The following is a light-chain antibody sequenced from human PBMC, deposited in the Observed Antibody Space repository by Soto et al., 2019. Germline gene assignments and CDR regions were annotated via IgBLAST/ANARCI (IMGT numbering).Light chain of an antibody. CDR3: QSYDSSPHWV. V-gene: IGLV1-40*01. J-gene: IGLJ3*02. CDR1: SSNIGAGYD. Sequence: QSVLTQPPSVSGAPGQRVTISCTGSSSNIGAGYDVHWYQQLPGTAPKLLIYGDNNRPSGVPDRFSGSKSGTSASLAITGLQAEDEADYYCQSYDSSPHWVFGGGTQLTVL. CDR2: GDN.